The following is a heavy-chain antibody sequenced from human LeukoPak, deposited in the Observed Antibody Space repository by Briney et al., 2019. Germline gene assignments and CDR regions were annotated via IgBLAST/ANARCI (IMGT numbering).Heavy chain of an antibody. Sequence: GGSLGLSCSASGFTFSGYNMNWVRQAPGKGLEWVSYISSSGTYIYYADSVKGRFTISRDNARNSLYLQMNSLRAEDTAVYYCARESEAADHGYFDYWGQGTLVTVSS. V-gene: IGHV3-21*05. J-gene: IGHJ4*02. CDR3: ARESEAADHGYFDY. D-gene: IGHD6-13*01. CDR1: GFTFSGYN. CDR2: ISSSGTYI.